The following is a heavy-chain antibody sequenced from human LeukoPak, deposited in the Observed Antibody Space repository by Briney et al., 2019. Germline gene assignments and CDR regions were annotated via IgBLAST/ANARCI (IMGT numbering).Heavy chain of an antibody. CDR1: GFTFSNAW. V-gene: IGHV3-15*01. CDR2: IKSKTDGGTT. Sequence: GGSLRLSCAASGFTFSNAWMSWVRQAPGKGLEWVGRIKSKTDGGTTDYAAPVTGRFTISRDDSKNTLYLQMSSLKTEDAAAYYCTSYYYDSSGYYYFDYWGQGTLVTVSS. D-gene: IGHD3-22*01. J-gene: IGHJ4*02. CDR3: TSYYYDSSGYYYFDY.